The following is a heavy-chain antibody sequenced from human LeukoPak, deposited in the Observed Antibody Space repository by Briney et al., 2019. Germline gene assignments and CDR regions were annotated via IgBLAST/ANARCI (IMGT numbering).Heavy chain of an antibody. D-gene: IGHD3-3*01. V-gene: IGHV4-39*01. CDR3: ASAYYDFWSGYYRGWFDP. Sequence: PSETLSLTCTVSGGSISSSSYYWGWIRQPPGKGLEWIGSIYYSGSTYYNPSLKSRVTISVDTSKNQFSLKLSSVTAADTAVYYCASAYYDFWSGYYRGWFDPWGQGTLVTVSS. CDR2: IYYSGST. CDR1: GGSISSSSYY. J-gene: IGHJ5*02.